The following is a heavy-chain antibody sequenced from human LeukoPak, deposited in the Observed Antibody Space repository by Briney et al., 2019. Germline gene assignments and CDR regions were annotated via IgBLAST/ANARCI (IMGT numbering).Heavy chain of an antibody. CDR1: GFTFSHTW. CDR2: VKSKNDGEST. Sequence: GSLRLSCAASGFTFSHTWISWVRQAPGKGLEWVGRVKSKNDGESTDYAAPVKGRFFISRDDSRGTLSLEMNSLKIEDTAVYFCVGRPWNFDYWGQGTLVTVSS. J-gene: IGHJ4*02. V-gene: IGHV3-15*01. CDR3: VGRPWNFDY. D-gene: IGHD1-1*01.